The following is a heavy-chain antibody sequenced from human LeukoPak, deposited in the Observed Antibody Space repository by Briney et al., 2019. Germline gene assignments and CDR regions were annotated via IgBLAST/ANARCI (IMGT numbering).Heavy chain of an antibody. D-gene: IGHD4-17*01. V-gene: IGHV3-7*04. J-gene: IGHJ3*02. CDR3: ARVTGYGAYDALDI. CDR1: GFTFSSYW. CDR2: IRGDGSER. Sequence: GGSLRLSCAASGFTFSSYWMSWVRQAPGKGPEWVANIRGDGSERYYVDSVKGRFTISRDSAKNSLYLQMNSLRAEDTAVYYCARVTGYGAYDALDIWGQGTMVIVSS.